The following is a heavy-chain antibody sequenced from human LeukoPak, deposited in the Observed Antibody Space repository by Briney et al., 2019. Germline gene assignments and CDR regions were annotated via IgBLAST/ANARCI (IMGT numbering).Heavy chain of an antibody. J-gene: IGHJ4*02. V-gene: IGHV3-7*01. CDR1: GFIFSDYW. CDR3: ARERVSAYDY. Sequence: PGGSLRLSCAASGFIFSDYWMGWVRQAPGKGPEWVASIKPDGNEQYYVDSVRGRFTISRDNSKDSLSLQVGSLRDDDTAVYYCARERVSAYDYWGQGTLVTVSS. CDR2: IKPDGNEQ.